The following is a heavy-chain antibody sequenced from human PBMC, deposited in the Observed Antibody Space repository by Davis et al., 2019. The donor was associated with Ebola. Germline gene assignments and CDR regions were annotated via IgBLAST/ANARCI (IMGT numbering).Heavy chain of an antibody. CDR3: AREGYYYDSSGYHRGDFDY. Sequence: SETLSLTCTVSGYSINNDFYWAWIWQAPGKGLEWIATISHSGFTYYNPSLTSRVTISVDTSKNQFSLRLSSVTAADTAVYYCAREGYYYDSSGYHRGDFDYWGQGTLVTVSS. CDR2: ISHSGFT. J-gene: IGHJ4*02. CDR1: GYSINNDFY. D-gene: IGHD3-22*01. V-gene: IGHV4-38-2*02.